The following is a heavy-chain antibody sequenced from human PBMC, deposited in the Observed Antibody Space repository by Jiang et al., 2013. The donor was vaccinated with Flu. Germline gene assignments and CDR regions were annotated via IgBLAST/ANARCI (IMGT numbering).Heavy chain of an antibody. CDR1: AYSLNSGYY. D-gene: IGHD1-14*01. CDR3: ARALDGDSGTWFEN. V-gene: IGHV4-38-2*01. CDR2: IYHSETIDFSERA. J-gene: IGHJ4*02. Sequence: GLVKPSETLSLTCAVSAYSLNSGYYWGWIRQPPGKGLEWIGNIYHSETIDFSERAYYNPSLKSRVTVSVDTSNNQFSLKLTSVTAADTAIYYCARALDGDSGTWFENWGQGTLVSVSS.